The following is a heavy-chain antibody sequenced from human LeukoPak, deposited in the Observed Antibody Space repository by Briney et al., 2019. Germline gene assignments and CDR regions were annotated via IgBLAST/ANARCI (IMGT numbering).Heavy chain of an antibody. V-gene: IGHV3-23*01. J-gene: IGHJ1*01. Sequence: GGSLRLSCAASGFTFSSYAMSWVRQAPGKGLGWVSAISGSGGSTYYADSVKGRFTISRDNSKNTLYLKMNSLRAEDTAVYYCAKPLILTIAGAEVWGQGTLVTVSS. CDR2: ISGSGGST. CDR1: GFTFSSYA. CDR3: AKPLILTIAGAEV. D-gene: IGHD3-9*01.